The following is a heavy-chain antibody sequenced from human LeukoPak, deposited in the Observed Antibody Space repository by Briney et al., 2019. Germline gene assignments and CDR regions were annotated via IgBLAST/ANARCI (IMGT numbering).Heavy chain of an antibody. V-gene: IGHV3-33*03. CDR2: IWYDGSNK. J-gene: IGHJ6*03. CDR1: GFTFSSYG. D-gene: IGHD4-11*01. Sequence: PGGSLRLSCAASGFTFSSYGMHWVRQAPGKGLEWVAVIWYDGSNKYYADSVKGRFTISRDNAKNSLYLQMNSLRAEDTAVYYCASATTVTTAYYYYMDVWGKGTTVTVSS. CDR3: ASATTVTTAYYYYMDV.